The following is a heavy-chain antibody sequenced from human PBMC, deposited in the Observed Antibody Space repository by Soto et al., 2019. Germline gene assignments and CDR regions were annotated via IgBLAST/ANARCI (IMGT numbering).Heavy chain of an antibody. J-gene: IGHJ5*02. CDR2: IYYSGST. V-gene: IGHV4-30-4*01. D-gene: IGHD2-15*01. CDR3: AGSNANCGGGSWYSDGWFDP. Sequence: QVQLQASGPGLVKPSQTLSLTCTVSGGSISRGDYYWSWIRQPPGEGLEWIGYIYYSGSTYSNPSRKSRVTISVETAKNQFSLRLSSVTAADTAVYYCAGSNANCGGGSWYSDGWFDPWGQGALVAVSS. CDR1: GGSISRGDYY.